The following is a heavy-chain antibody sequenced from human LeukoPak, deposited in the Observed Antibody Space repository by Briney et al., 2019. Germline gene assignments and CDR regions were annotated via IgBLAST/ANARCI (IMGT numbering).Heavy chain of an antibody. CDR3: AREGQAYGDLTGYFDY. Sequence: PGGSLRLSCAVSGFTVSGNYMSWVRQAPGKGLEWVSLIYSGGTTYYADSVKGRFTISRDNSKNTLYLQMNSLRAEDTAVYYCAREGQAYGDLTGYFDYWGQGTLVTVSS. CDR2: IYSGGTT. CDR1: GFTVSGNY. J-gene: IGHJ4*02. D-gene: IGHD4-17*01. V-gene: IGHV3-53*01.